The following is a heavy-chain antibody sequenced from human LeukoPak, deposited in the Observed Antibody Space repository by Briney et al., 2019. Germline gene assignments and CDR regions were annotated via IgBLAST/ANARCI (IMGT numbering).Heavy chain of an antibody. D-gene: IGHD4-17*01. V-gene: IGHV3-30*03. CDR3: ARERSDYVLSPYYYYGMDV. CDR2: IAYDGSNK. CDR1: GFIFDTYG. Sequence: GSLRLSCAASGFIFDTYGMLWVRQAPGKGLEWVAVIAYDGSNKVYADSVKGRFTISRDNSKNTLYLQMNSLRGEDTAVYYCARERSDYVLSPYYYYGMDVWGKGTTVTVSS. J-gene: IGHJ6*04.